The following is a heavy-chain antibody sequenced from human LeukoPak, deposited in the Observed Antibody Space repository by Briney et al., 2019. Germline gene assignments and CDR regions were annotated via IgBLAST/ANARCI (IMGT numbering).Heavy chain of an antibody. J-gene: IGHJ4*02. D-gene: IGHD5-18*01. CDR2: IYFSGTA. CDR3: ARESDASYGRRGMSYVDS. CDR1: GFTFSSYS. V-gene: IGHV4-30-4*08. Sequence: LRLSCAASGFTFSSYSMNWVRQPPGKGLEWIGYIYFSGTAYYKPSLKSRATLSVDTSSNHFSLKLTSVTAADTAVYYCARESDASYGRRGMSYVDSWGLGILVTVSS.